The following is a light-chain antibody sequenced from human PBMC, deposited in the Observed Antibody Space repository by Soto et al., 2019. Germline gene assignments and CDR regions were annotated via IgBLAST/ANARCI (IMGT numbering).Light chain of an antibody. Sequence: DIQMNQSPSSLSASVGDRVTITCRASQSIGSYLNWYQQXPGKAPKLLIYAASSFQSGVPSRFSGSGSGTDFTLTISSLQPEDFATYYCQQSYSTLTFGGGTKVDIK. CDR1: QSIGSY. CDR2: AAS. V-gene: IGKV1-39*01. J-gene: IGKJ4*01. CDR3: QQSYSTLT.